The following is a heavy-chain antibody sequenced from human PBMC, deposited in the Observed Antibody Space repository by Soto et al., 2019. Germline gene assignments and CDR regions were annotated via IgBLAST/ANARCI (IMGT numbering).Heavy chain of an antibody. D-gene: IGHD5-12*01. CDR3: HGYGY. J-gene: IGHJ4*02. Sequence: VQVVESGGGLIQPGGSLRLSCEVSGFSVTANYMSWVRQAPVKGLEWVSVIYSGGSTYYIDSVKGRFSISRDISKNTLYLQMNSLRAEDTAVYYCHGYGYWGQGTLVTVSS. CDR1: GFSVTANY. CDR2: IYSGGST. V-gene: IGHV3-53*01.